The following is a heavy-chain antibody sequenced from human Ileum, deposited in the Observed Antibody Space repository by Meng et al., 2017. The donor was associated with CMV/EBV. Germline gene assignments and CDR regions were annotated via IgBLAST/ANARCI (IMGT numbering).Heavy chain of an antibody. D-gene: IGHD3-16*02. CDR1: GFTLSNAW. J-gene: IGHJ4*02. Sequence: GGSLRLSCTASGFTLSNAWTNWVRQTPGKGLEWVGRTKGKTDGGTVDHAAPVKGRFTISREDSKNTLYLQMNSLETGDTAVYYCTTHIRDRYDSIWGSYRNLDWGQGTLVTVAS. CDR3: TTHIRDRYDSIWGSYRNLD. V-gene: IGHV3-15*01. CDR2: TKGKTDGGTV.